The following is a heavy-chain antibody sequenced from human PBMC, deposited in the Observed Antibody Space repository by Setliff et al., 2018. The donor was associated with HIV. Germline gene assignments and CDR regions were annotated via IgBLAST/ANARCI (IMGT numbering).Heavy chain of an antibody. J-gene: IGHJ4*02. D-gene: IGHD3-22*01. CDR3: ASATMIVVVITEYYFDY. CDR2: MSAYNGNT. CDR1: GYTFMSYG. V-gene: IGHV1-18*01. Sequence: ASVKVSCKASGYTFMSYGISWVRQARGQGLEWMGWMSAYNGNTNYAQKFQGRVTMTRDTSTNTAYMELTSLTSDDTAVYYCASATMIVVVITEYYFDYWGQGTLVTVSS.